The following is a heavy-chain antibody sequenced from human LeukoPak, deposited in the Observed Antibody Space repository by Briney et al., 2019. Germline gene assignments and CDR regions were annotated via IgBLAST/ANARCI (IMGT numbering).Heavy chain of an antibody. V-gene: IGHV1-8*01. D-gene: IGHD1-26*01. CDR2: MNPNSGNT. CDR3: ARGGVGVGATTYYYGLDV. Sequence: GASVKVSCKASGYTFTSYDINWVRQATGQGLEWMGWMNPNSGNTGYAQKFQDRVTMTRNTSIGTAYMELSSLRSEDTAVYYCARGGVGVGATTYYYGLDVWGEGTTVTVSS. J-gene: IGHJ6*04. CDR1: GYTFTSYD.